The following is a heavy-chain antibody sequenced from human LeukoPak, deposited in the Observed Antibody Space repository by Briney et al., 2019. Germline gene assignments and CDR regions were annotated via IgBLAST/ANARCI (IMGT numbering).Heavy chain of an antibody. Sequence: SETLSLTCTVSGGSISSYYWSWIRQPAGKGLEWIGRIYTSGSTNYNPSLKSRVTISVDTSKNQFSLKLSSVTAADTAVYYCARAGSSAVAEAFDIWGQGTMVTVSS. V-gene: IGHV4-4*07. J-gene: IGHJ3*02. CDR2: IYTSGST. CDR3: ARAGSSAVAEAFDI. CDR1: GGSISSYY. D-gene: IGHD6-19*01.